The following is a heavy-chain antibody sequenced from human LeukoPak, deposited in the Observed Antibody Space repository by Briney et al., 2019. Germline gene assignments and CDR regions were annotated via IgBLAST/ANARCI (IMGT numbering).Heavy chain of an antibody. V-gene: IGHV1-8*01. CDR1: GYTFTSYD. J-gene: IGHJ6*02. Sequence: GASVKVSCKASGYTFTSYDINWVRQATGQGLEWMGWVNPNSGNTGYVQKFQGRVTMTRNTSISTAYMELSSLRSEDTAVYYCARVRRYCSSTSCYYYYYYGMDVWGQGTTVTVSS. CDR3: ARVRRYCSSTSCYYYYYYGMDV. CDR2: VNPNSGNT. D-gene: IGHD2-2*01.